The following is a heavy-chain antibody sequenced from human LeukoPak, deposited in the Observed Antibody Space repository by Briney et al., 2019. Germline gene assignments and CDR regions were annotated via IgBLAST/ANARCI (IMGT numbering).Heavy chain of an antibody. J-gene: IGHJ4*02. CDR2: IYTSGST. CDR3: ARGRDDYVWGSYPNYFDY. Sequence: SETLSLTCTVSGGSISSGSYYWSWVRQPAGKGLEWIGRIYTSGSTNYNPSLKSRVTISVDTSKNQFSLKLSSVTAADTAVYYCARGRDDYVWGSYPNYFDYWGQGTLVTVSS. D-gene: IGHD3-16*01. CDR1: GGSISSGSYY. V-gene: IGHV4-61*02.